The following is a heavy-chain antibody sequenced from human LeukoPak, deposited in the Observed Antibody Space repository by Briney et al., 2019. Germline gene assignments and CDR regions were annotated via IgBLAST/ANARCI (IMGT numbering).Heavy chain of an antibody. D-gene: IGHD2-15*01. CDR2: IWYDGSNK. CDR3: ATGVGAANNAFDI. CDR1: GFTFSSYG. Sequence: GGSLRLSCAASGFTFSSYGMHWVRQAPGKGLEWVALIWYDGSNKYYGDSVKGRFTISRDNSKNTLYPQMNSLRAEDTAVYYCATGVGAANNAFDIWGQGTTVTVSS. J-gene: IGHJ3*02. V-gene: IGHV3-33*01.